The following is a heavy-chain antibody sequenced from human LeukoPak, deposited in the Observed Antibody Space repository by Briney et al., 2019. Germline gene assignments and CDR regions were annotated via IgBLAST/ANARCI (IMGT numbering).Heavy chain of an antibody. CDR2: IIHSGST. J-gene: IGHJ4*02. Sequence: PSDTLSLTCALYGGPFSAYYWSWIRQPPGKGLEWSGEIIHSGSTNYSPSLKSRVTISIDTSRNPFSLKLSSVTAADTAVYYCASVEMATISPTYFDYWGQGTLVTVSS. CDR1: GGPFSAYY. D-gene: IGHD5-24*01. CDR3: ASVEMATISPTYFDY. V-gene: IGHV4-34*12.